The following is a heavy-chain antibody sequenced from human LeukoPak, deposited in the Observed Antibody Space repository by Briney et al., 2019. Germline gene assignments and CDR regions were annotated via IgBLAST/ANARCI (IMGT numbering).Heavy chain of an antibody. CDR2: IYTSGST. V-gene: IGHV4-4*07. D-gene: IGHD5-24*01. Sequence: PSETLSLTCTVSGGSISSYYWSWIRQPAGKGLEWIGRIYTSGSTNYNPSLKSRVTMSVDTSKNQFSLKLSSVTAADMAVYYCARDGDGYNPGLFDYWGQGTLVTVSS. CDR3: ARDGDGYNPGLFDY. CDR1: GGSISSYY. J-gene: IGHJ4*02.